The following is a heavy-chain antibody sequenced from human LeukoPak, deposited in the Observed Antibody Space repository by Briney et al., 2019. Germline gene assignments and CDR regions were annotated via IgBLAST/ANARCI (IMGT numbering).Heavy chain of an antibody. CDR1: AFTFNNFA. CDR3: AKDDSMTLDHFDY. Sequence: GGSLRLSCAAFAFTFNNFAMSWVRQAPGKGLEWVSGINHSGGHKYYADSVKGRFTISRDNSKYTLYLQMNSLRAEDTAVYYCAKDDSMTLDHFDYWGQGTLVSVSS. J-gene: IGHJ4*02. CDR2: INHSGGHK. D-gene: IGHD4-11*01. V-gene: IGHV3-23*01.